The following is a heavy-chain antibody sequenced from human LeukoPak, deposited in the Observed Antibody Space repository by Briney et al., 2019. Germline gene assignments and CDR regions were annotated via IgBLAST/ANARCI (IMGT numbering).Heavy chain of an antibody. CDR3: AIEIHGSGGSCYPTEYYFDY. CDR2: IYTSGST. V-gene: IGHV4-61*02. D-gene: IGHD2-15*01. CDR1: GGSISSGSYY. Sequence: SETLSLTCTVSGGSISSGSYYWSWIRQPAGKGLEWIGRIYTSGSTNYNPSLKSRVTISVDTSKSQFSLKLSSVTAADTAVYYSAIEIHGSGGSCYPTEYYFDYWGQGTLVTVSS. J-gene: IGHJ4*02.